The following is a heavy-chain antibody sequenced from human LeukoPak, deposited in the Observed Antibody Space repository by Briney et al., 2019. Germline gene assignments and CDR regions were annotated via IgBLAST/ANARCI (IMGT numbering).Heavy chain of an antibody. Sequence: GGSLTLSCAASGFTFSNAWMSWLRQAPGQGLEWIGRIKNKTDGGTTDYAAPVKGRFTISRDDSKNTLNLQMNSLKTKDTAAYYCTTPLAVTTGKEYWGQGTLVTVSS. CDR2: IKNKTDGGTT. J-gene: IGHJ4*02. CDR1: GFTFSNAW. D-gene: IGHD4-11*01. V-gene: IGHV3-15*01. CDR3: TTPLAVTTGKEY.